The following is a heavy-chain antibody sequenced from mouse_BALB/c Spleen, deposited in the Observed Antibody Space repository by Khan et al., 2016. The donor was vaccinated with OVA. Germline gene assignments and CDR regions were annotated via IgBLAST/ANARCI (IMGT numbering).Heavy chain of an antibody. CDR1: GYTFTSYT. D-gene: IGHD2-14*01. V-gene: IGHV1-4*01. CDR2: INPSNGYT. CDR3: VRDGADHRNDGWFAY. Sequence: QVQLKQSGAELARPGASVKMSCKASGYTFTSYTIHWIKKRPGQGLEWIGYINPSNGYTNYNQKFKDKATLTTDKSSNTAYLQLSSLTSDESAAYNCVRDGADHRNDGWFAYWGQGTLVTVSA. J-gene: IGHJ3*01.